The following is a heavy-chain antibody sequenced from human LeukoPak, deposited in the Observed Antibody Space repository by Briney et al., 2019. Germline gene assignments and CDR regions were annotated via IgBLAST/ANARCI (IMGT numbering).Heavy chain of an antibody. CDR1: EYNFTDSY. CDR3: ARDSPAAGNLFDP. J-gene: IGHJ5*02. V-gene: IGHV1-2*02. D-gene: IGHD6-13*01. Sequence: GASVKVSCKASEYNFTDSYIHWVRQAPGQGLEWMGWINPNSGGTHYAQKFQGRVTMTRDTSINTAYMELNSLRSDDTAIYYCARDSPAAGNLFDPWGQGTLVIVSS. CDR2: INPNSGGT.